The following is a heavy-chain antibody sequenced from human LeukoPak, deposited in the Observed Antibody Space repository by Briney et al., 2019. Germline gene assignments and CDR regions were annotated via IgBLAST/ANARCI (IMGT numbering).Heavy chain of an antibody. V-gene: IGHV4-59*08. D-gene: IGHD3-22*01. CDR1: GGSISSYY. CDR3: ARQRYYYDSSGYFYGFDY. J-gene: IGHJ4*02. Sequence: SETLSLTCTVSGGSISSYYWSWIRQPPGKGLEWIGYIYYSGSTNYNPSLKSRVTISVDTSKNQFSLKLSSVTAADTAVYYCARQRYYYDSSGYFYGFDYWGQGTLVTVSS. CDR2: IYYSGST.